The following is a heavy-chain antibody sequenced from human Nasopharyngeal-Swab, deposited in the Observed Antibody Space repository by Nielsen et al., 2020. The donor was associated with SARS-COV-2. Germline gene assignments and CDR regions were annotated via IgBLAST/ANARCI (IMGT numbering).Heavy chain of an antibody. Sequence: WIRQPPGKGLEWIGSIYYSGSTYYNPSLKSRVTISVDTSKNQFSLKLSSVTAADTAVYYCAGMIYYGSGSYYNSVLRGYYFDYWGQGTLVTVSS. J-gene: IGHJ4*02. V-gene: IGHV4-39*07. CDR3: AGMIYYGSGSYYNSVLRGYYFDY. D-gene: IGHD3-10*01. CDR2: IYYSGST.